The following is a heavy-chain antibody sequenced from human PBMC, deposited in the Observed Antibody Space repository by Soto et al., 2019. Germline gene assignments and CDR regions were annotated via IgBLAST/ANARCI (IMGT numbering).Heavy chain of an antibody. Sequence: GGSLRLSCAASGFTFSNYWMTWVRQAPGRGLEWVANIKEDGSEKHYVDSVKGRFTISRDNAKNPLYLQMNSLRVEGTAVYFCSRDVVVGAKALNYWGQGALVTVSS. V-gene: IGHV3-7*01. J-gene: IGHJ4*02. D-gene: IGHD2-15*01. CDR3: SRDVVVGAKALNY. CDR1: GFTFSNYW. CDR2: IKEDGSEK.